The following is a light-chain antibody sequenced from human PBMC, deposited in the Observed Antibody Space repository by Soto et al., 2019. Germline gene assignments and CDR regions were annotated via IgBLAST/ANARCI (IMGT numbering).Light chain of an antibody. CDR1: QSISSRY. CDR3: QHYITPPPMYT. Sequence: ETVLTQSPGTLSLSPGERATLSCRASQSISSRYLAWYQQKPGQAPRLLIYGASSRATGIPDRFSGSGSGTEFTLTISRLEPEDFAVYYCQHYITPPPMYTFGQGTKLEIK. V-gene: IGKV3-20*01. CDR2: GAS. J-gene: IGKJ2*01.